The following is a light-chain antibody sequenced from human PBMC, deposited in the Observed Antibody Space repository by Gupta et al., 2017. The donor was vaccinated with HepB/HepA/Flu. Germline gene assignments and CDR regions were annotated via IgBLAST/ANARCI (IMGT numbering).Light chain of an antibody. J-gene: IGKJ4*01. CDR1: QSISSY. CDR2: EAS. CDR3: QQRSNWPRT. Sequence: EIVLTQSPATLSLSPGERATLSCRASQSISSYLAWYQQRPGQAPRLLIYEASNRATGIPARFSGSGSGTDFTLTISSLEPEDFAVYYCQQRSNWPRTFGRGTKVEIK. V-gene: IGKV3-11*01.